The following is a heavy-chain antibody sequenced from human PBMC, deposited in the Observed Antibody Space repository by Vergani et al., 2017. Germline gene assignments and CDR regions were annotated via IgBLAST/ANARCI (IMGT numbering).Heavy chain of an antibody. CDR2: INPNSGGT. V-gene: IGHV1-2*02. Sequence: QVQLVQSGAEVKKPGASVKVSCKASGYTFTGYYMHWVRQAPGQGLEWMGWINPNSGGTNYAQKFQGRVTMTRDTSISTAYMELSRLRSDDTSVYYCARDADIAAAGPDGDYYFDYWGQGTLVTVSS. J-gene: IGHJ4*02. D-gene: IGHD6-13*01. CDR1: GYTFTGYY. CDR3: ARDADIAAAGPDGDYYFDY.